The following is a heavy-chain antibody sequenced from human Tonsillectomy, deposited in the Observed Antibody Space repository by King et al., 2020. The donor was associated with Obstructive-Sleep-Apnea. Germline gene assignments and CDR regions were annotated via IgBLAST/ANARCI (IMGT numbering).Heavy chain of an antibody. V-gene: IGHV3-48*04. CDR3: AGEWTTVTTPSYYYGMDV. D-gene: IGHD4-11*01. J-gene: IGHJ6*02. Sequence: VQLVESGGGLVQPGGSLRLSCAASGFTFSSYSMNWVRQAPGKGLEWVSYISSSSSTIYYADSVKGRFTISRDNAKNSLYLQMNSLRAEDTAVYYCAGEWTTVTTPSYYYGMDVWGQGTTVTVSS. CDR2: ISSSSSTI. CDR1: GFTFSSYS.